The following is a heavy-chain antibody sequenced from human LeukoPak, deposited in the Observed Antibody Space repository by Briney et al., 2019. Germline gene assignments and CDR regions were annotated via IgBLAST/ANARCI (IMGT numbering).Heavy chain of an antibody. D-gene: IGHD6-6*01. V-gene: IGHV3-21*04. CDR1: GFSFSSYH. Sequence: PGGSLRLSCAASGFSFSSYHMNWVRQAPGKGLEWVSSIISSSSYIYYADSVKGRFTISRDNAKNSLYLQTNSLRAEDTALYYCARGGWSSSPGGFGYWGQGTLVTVSS. J-gene: IGHJ4*02. CDR3: ARGGWSSSPGGFGY. CDR2: IISSSSYI.